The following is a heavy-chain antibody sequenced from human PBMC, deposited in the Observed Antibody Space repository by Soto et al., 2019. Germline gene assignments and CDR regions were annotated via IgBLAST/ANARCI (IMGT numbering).Heavy chain of an antibody. CDR2: IIPIFGTA. V-gene: IGHV1-69*13. D-gene: IGHD1-7*01. Sequence: SVKVSCKASGGTFSSYAISWVRQAPGQGLEWMGGIIPIFGTANYAQKFQGRVTITADESTSTAYMELSSLRSEDTAVYYCARRRTGTTIDYYYYGMDVWGQGTTVTVSS. CDR1: GGTFSSYA. J-gene: IGHJ6*02. CDR3: ARRRTGTTIDYYYYGMDV.